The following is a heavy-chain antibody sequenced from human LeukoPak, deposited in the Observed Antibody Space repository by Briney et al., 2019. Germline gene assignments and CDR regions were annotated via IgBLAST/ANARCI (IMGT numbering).Heavy chain of an antibody. CDR2: IKQDGSEK. D-gene: IGHD1-26*01. J-gene: IGHJ3*02. CDR1: GFTFSSYW. V-gene: IGHV3-7*03. Sequence: GGSLRLSCAASGFTFSSYWMSWVRQAPGKGLEWVANIKQDGSEKYYVDSVKGRFTISRDNAKNSPYLQMNSLRAEDTAVYYCANPESGSYHDAFDIWGQGTMVTVSS. CDR3: ANPESGSYHDAFDI.